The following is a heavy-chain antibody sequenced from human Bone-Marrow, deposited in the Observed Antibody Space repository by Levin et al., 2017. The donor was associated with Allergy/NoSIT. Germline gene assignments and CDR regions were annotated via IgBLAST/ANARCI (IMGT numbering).Heavy chain of an antibody. J-gene: IGHJ6*02. V-gene: IGHV1-18*01. Sequence: VASVKVSCKASGFTFTTYGLTWVRQAPGRGLEWMGWVSAYSGNTNYALNLQDRVTMTTDTATNTAYMELSSLRSDDTAKYYCARGHFPYYYYGMDVWGQGTTVVVSS. CDR1: GFTFTTYG. CDR3: ARGHFPYYYYGMDV. CDR2: VSAYSGNT.